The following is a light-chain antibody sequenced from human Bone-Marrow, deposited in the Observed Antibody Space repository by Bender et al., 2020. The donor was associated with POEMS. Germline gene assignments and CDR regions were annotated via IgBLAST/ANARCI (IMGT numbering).Light chain of an antibody. V-gene: IGLV1-40*01. CDR3: QSYDSGLSAWV. Sequence: TISCTGSTSNIGAGYDVHWYQRLPGTAPKVLIYGNSNRPSGVPDRLYAFKSGTSASLVITGLQAEDEADYYCQSYDSGLSAWVFGGGTKLTVL. CDR1: TSNIGAGYD. J-gene: IGLJ3*02. CDR2: GNS.